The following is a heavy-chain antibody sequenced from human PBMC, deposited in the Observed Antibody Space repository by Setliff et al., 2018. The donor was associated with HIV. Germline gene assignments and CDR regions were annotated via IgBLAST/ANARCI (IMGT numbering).Heavy chain of an antibody. CDR1: GYSFTGYW. D-gene: IGHD3-10*01. J-gene: IGHJ5*02. CDR3: AKDSDFGGTTNWFDP. CDR2: INPHSGVT. V-gene: IGHV1-2*06. Sequence: ASVMVSCKASGYSFTGYWMHWVRQAPGQGLEWMGRINPHSGVTNYAQKFQGRVTMTRDTSIATACMDLSRLTSDDTAVYYCAKDSDFGGTTNWFDPWGQGTLVTVSS.